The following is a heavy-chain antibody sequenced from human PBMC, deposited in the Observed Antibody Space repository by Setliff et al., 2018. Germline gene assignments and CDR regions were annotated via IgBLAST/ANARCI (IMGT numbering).Heavy chain of an antibody. CDR2: INHSGNT. D-gene: IGHD3-10*01. V-gene: IGHV4-4*02. CDR3: ARDRTYYGSGTCTRYFDY. CDR1: GDSISSGNW. J-gene: IGHJ4*02. Sequence: SETLSLTCAVSGDSISSGNWWSWVRQPPEKGLEWIGEINHSGNTKSNPSLKSRVTMSVDTSKNQFSLKLNSVTAADTAVYYCARDRTYYGSGTCTRYFDYWGQGTLVTVSS.